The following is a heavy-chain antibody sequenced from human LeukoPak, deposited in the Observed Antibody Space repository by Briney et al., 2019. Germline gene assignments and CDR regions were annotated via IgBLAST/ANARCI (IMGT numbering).Heavy chain of an antibody. J-gene: IGHJ4*02. V-gene: IGHV3-48*03. CDR2: ISSSGSNI. D-gene: IGHD6-13*01. CDR1: GFTFSSYE. Sequence: GGSLRLSCAASGFTFSSYEMNWVRQAPGRGLEWVSYISSSGSNIYYADSVRGRFTISRDNAKNSLFLQMNSLRAEDTAVNYCARDGPRVAASLWGFDDWGQGTLVTVSS. CDR3: ARDGPRVAASLWGFDD.